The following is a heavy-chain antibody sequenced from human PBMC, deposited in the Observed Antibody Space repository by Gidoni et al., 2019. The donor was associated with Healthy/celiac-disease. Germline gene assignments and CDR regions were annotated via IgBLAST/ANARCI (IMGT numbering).Heavy chain of an antibody. CDR3: ARAITGTLNAFDI. Sequence: ELQLVESGGGLVKPGGSLGLSCAASGFTFSSYIMNWVRQAPGKGLEWVSSISSSSSYIYYADSVKGRFTISRDNAKNSLYLQMNSLRAEDTAVYYCARAITGTLNAFDIWGQGTMVTVSS. V-gene: IGHV3-21*01. CDR1: GFTFSSYI. D-gene: IGHD1-20*01. CDR2: ISSSSSYI. J-gene: IGHJ3*02.